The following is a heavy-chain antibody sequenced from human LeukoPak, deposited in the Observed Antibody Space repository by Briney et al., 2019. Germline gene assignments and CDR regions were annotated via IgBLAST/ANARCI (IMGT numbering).Heavy chain of an antibody. Sequence: PSETLSLTCTVSGGSISNYYWNWIRQPAGKGLEWIGRIYTSGSTNYNPSLKGRVTMSVDTSKNQVSLNLNSVTAADMAVYYCARARLGELSLFDYWGQGALVTVSS. CDR2: IYTSGST. J-gene: IGHJ4*02. V-gene: IGHV4-4*07. CDR3: ARARLGELSLFDY. CDR1: GGSISNYY. D-gene: IGHD3-16*02.